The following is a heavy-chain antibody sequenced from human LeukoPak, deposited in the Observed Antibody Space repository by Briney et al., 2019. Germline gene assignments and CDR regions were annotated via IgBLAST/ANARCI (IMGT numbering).Heavy chain of an antibody. CDR3: ASETSSSWYLGMGDDI. CDR1: GFTFSDYY. D-gene: IGHD6-13*01. J-gene: IGHJ3*02. Sequence: GGSLRLSCAASGFTFSDYYMSWIRQAPGKGLEWVSYISSSGSTIYYADSVKGRFTISRDNAKNSLYLQMNSLRAEDTAVYYCASETSSSWYLGMGDDIWSQGTMVAVSS. CDR2: ISSSGSTI. V-gene: IGHV3-11*04.